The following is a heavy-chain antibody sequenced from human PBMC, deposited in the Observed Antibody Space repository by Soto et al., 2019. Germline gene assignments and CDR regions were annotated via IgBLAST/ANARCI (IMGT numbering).Heavy chain of an antibody. Sequence: QVQLVESGGGVVQRGGSLRLSCAASGFTFSSYGMHWVRQAPGKGLEWVAVIWYDGSNKYYADSVKGRYTISRDDFKNTVYMQMNSLGAEDTAVYYCTRYPLIAVAAYDAFDIWGQGTSVTVSS. CDR1: GFTFSSYG. V-gene: IGHV3-33*01. CDR2: IWYDGSNK. J-gene: IGHJ3*02. D-gene: IGHD6-19*01. CDR3: TRYPLIAVAAYDAFDI.